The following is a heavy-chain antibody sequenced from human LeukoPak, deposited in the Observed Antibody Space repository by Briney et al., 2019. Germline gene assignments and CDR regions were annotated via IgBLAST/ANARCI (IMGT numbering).Heavy chain of an antibody. CDR2: TYHSGST. Sequence: SETLSLTCTVSGDSITSYCWSWIRQSPGKGLQWIGNTYHSGSTNYNPSLKSRVTISVGTSKKQFFLELTSVTAADTAAYYCARQTITFGGAGAFETWGQGTMVTVSS. CDR1: GDSITSYC. J-gene: IGHJ3*02. D-gene: IGHD3-16*01. CDR3: ARQTITFGGAGAFET. V-gene: IGHV4-59*01.